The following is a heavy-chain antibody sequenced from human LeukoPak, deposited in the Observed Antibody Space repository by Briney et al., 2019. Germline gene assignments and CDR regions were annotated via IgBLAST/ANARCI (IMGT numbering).Heavy chain of an antibody. CDR3: AKDRHGYYQPVDY. CDR1: GFAFSSHA. Sequence: GGSLRLSCAASGFAFSSHAMNWVRQAPGKGLEWVSSVSGSGSNTYYTDSVKGRFTISRDNSKNTLHLQMNSLTAEDTALYYCAKDRHGYYQPVDYWGQGTLVTVSS. D-gene: IGHD3-3*01. J-gene: IGHJ4*02. CDR2: VSGSGSNT. V-gene: IGHV3-23*01.